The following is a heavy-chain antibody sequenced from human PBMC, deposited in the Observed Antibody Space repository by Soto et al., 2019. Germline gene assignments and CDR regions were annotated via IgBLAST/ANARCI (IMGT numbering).Heavy chain of an antibody. Sequence: QVQLVQSGAEVKKPGSSVKVSCKASGGTFSSYAISWVRQAPGQGLEWMGGIIPIFGTANYAQKFQGRVTITADESTSTADMELSSLRSEDTAVYYCARTRKPNTWNYVGSHGGHEFDYWGQGTLVTVSS. J-gene: IGHJ4*02. D-gene: IGHD1-7*01. V-gene: IGHV1-69*01. CDR3: ARTRKPNTWNYVGSHGGHEFDY. CDR2: IIPIFGTA. CDR1: GGTFSSYA.